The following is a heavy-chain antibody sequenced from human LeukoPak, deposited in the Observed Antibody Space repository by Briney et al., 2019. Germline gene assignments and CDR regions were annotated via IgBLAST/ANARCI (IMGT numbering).Heavy chain of an antibody. CDR2: IIPIFGTA. Sequence: SVKVSCKASGGTFSSYAISWVRQAPGQGLGWMGGIIPIFGTANYAQKFQGRVTITADESTSTAYMELSSLRSEDTAVYYCASTVVPAATVVDYYYYYGMDVWGKGTTVTVSS. CDR3: ASTVVPAATVVDYYYYYGMDV. V-gene: IGHV1-69*13. CDR1: GGTFSSYA. J-gene: IGHJ6*04. D-gene: IGHD2-2*01.